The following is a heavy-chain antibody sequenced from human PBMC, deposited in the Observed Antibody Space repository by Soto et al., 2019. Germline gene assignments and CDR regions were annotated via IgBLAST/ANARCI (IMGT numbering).Heavy chain of an antibody. CDR1: GFTFSRYA. Sequence: VVFLGLSCGVPGFTFSRYAIHRVRPAPGKGLEWVAVIWYDGSNKYYADSVKGRFTISRDNSKNTLYLQMNSLRAEDTAVYYCAKGSSAYSSSWFDYWGQGTLVTVSS. CDR3: AKGSSAYSSSWFDY. D-gene: IGHD6-13*01. J-gene: IGHJ4*02. V-gene: IGHV3-33*06. CDR2: IWYDGSNK.